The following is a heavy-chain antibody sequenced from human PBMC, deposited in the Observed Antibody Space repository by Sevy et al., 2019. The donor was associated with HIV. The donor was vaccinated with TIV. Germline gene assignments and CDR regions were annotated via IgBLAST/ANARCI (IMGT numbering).Heavy chain of an antibody. CDR1: GFTFDNYA. J-gene: IGHJ4*02. CDR3: SKSSGYYDSSGYPSDY. CDR2: ISGGGGST. D-gene: IGHD3-22*01. V-gene: IGHV3-23*01. Sequence: GGSLRLSCPASGFTFDNYAMSWVRQAPGTGLEWVSAISGGGGSTYYADSVKGRFTISRDNSKNTLYLQMNSLRAEDTAVYYCSKSSGYYDSSGYPSDYWGQGTLVTVSS.